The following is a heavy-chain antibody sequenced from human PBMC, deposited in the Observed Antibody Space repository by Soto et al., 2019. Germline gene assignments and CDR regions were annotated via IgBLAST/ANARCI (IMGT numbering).Heavy chain of an antibody. D-gene: IGHD3-10*01. CDR1: GYSFTSYW. Sequence: PGESLKISCKVSGYSFTSYWISWVRQMPGKGLEWMGRIDPSDSYTNYSPSFQGHVTISADKSISTAYLQWSSLKASDTAMYYCARQGTYYYGSGSYGYYYGMDVWDQGTTVTVSS. CDR2: IDPSDSYT. V-gene: IGHV5-10-1*01. CDR3: ARQGTYYYGSGSYGYYYGMDV. J-gene: IGHJ6*02.